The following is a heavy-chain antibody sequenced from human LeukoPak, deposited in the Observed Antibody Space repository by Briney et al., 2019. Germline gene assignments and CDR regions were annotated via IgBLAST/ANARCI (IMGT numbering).Heavy chain of an antibody. J-gene: IGHJ4*02. CDR1: GFTFSSYW. CDR2: INSDGSST. CDR3: ARAPDYYYGSGSFDY. Sequence: GGSLRLSCAASGFTFSSYWMHWVRQAPGKGLVWVSHINSDGSSTSYADSVKGRFTISRDNAKNTLYLQMNSLRAEDTAVYYCARAPDYYYGSGSFDYWGQGTLVTVSS. D-gene: IGHD3-10*01. V-gene: IGHV3-74*01.